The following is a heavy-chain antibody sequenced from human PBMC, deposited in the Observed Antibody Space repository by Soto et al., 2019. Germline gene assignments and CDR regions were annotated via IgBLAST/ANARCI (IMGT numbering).Heavy chain of an antibody. CDR2: IYYSGST. V-gene: IGHV4-59*02. CDR1: GCSVSSYY. J-gene: IGHJ6*02. D-gene: IGHD3-22*01. CDR3: ARAGYYYDSSGYYYYYGMDV. Sequence: SETLSLTCTVSGCSVSSYYWSWIRQPPGKGLEWIGYIYYSGSTNYNPSLKSRVTISVDTSKNQFSLKLSSVTAADTAVYYCARAGYYYDSSGYYYYYGMDVWGQGTTVTVSS.